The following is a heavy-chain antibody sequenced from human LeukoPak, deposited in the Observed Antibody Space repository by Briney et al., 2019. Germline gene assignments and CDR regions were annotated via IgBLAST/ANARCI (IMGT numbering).Heavy chain of an antibody. Sequence: GGPLRLSCAASGFTFSSYGMHWVRQAPGKGLEWVAFIRYDGSNKYYADSVKGRFAISRDNSKNTLYLQMNSLRAEDTAVYYCAKDQYSGTNGYYFDYWGQGTLVTVSS. CDR1: GFTFSSYG. CDR3: AKDQYSGTNGYYFDY. D-gene: IGHD1-26*01. CDR2: IRYDGSNK. V-gene: IGHV3-30*02. J-gene: IGHJ4*02.